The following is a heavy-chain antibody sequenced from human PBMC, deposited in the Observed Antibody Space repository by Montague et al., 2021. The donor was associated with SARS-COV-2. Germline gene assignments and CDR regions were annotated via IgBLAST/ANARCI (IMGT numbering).Heavy chain of an antibody. D-gene: IGHD5-12*01. V-gene: IGHV4-38-2*01. Sequence: SETLSLTCSVSGFSISSGFYWAWIRQSPEKGPEWIGTVYHSGYTHYNPSLKGRVTVSIDTSKNQFSLTVTSVTAADTAVYFCARRGYTGSDYFDYWGQGTLVTVSP. CDR2: VYHSGYT. J-gene: IGHJ4*02. CDR1: GFSISSGFY. CDR3: ARRGYTGSDYFDY.